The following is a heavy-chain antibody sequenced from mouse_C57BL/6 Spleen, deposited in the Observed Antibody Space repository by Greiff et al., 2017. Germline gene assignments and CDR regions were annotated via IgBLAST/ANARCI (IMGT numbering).Heavy chain of an antibody. CDR1: GFTFSSYA. J-gene: IGHJ2*01. CDR2: ISDGGSYT. D-gene: IGHD2-1*01. Sequence: EVQGVESGGGLVKPGGSLKLSCAASGFTFSSYAMSWVRQTPEKRLAWVATISDGGSYTYYPDNVKGRFTISRDNAKNNLYLQMSHLKSEDTAMDYCARIYYGNLGYFDYWGQGTTLTVSS. CDR3: ARIYYGNLGYFDY. V-gene: IGHV5-4*01.